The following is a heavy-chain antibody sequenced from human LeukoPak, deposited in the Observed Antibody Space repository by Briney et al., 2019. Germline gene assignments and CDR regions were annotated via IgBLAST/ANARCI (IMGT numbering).Heavy chain of an antibody. V-gene: IGHV3-30*18. CDR3: AKEMKPWMHFDY. D-gene: IGHD5-12*01. CDR1: GFTFSRSA. CDR2: ISHDGSNT. J-gene: IGHJ4*02. Sequence: PGRSLRLSCAASGFTFSRSAVHWVRPAPGKGLEWVAVISHDGSNTDYTDSVKGRFTISRDNSKNTLYLQMNSLRAEDTAVYYCAKEMKPWMHFDYWGQGTLVTVSS.